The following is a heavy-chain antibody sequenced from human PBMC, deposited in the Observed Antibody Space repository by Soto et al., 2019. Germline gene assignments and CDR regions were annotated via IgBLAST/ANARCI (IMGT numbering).Heavy chain of an antibody. CDR1: GGSISSTTW. D-gene: IGHD3-10*01. CDR2: IHHDGST. V-gene: IGHV4-4*02. Sequence: PSETLSLTCAVSGGSISSTTWWSWVRQPPGKGLEWIGEIHHDGSTNYNPSLKSRVTISVDTSKNQFSLKLSSVTAADTAVYYCARVWGGAFDFWGQGTMVTVSS. J-gene: IGHJ3*01. CDR3: ARVWGGAFDF.